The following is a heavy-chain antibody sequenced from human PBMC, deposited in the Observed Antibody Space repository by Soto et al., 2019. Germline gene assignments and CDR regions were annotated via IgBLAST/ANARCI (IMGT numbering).Heavy chain of an antibody. V-gene: IGHV1-18*01. J-gene: IGHJ3*02. CDR2: ISAYNGNT. Sequence: ASVKVSCKASGYTFTSYAMHWVRQAPGQGLEWMGWISAYNGNTNYAQKLQGRVTMTTDTPTSTAYMELRSLRSDDTAVYYCARDKSCSGGSCYPFGAFDIWGQGTMVTVSS. CDR1: GYTFTSYA. CDR3: ARDKSCSGGSCYPFGAFDI. D-gene: IGHD2-15*01.